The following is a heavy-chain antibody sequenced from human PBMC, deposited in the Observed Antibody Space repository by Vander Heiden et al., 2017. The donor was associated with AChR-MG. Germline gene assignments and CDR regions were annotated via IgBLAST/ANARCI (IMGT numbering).Heavy chain of an antibody. J-gene: IGHJ6*02. D-gene: IGHD2-15*01. V-gene: IGHV1-69*01. CDR3: ATDIVELFDGDYYYAMDI. CDR1: GGTFSSYA. Sequence: QVQLVQSGAEVKKPGSSVQVSCKASGGTFSSYAISWVRQAPGQGLEWMGGIIPMSATTNYAQRFQGRVTIIADESTSTAYMELSSLRSEDTAVYYCATDIVELFDGDYYYAMDIWGQGTTVTVSS. CDR2: IIPMSATT.